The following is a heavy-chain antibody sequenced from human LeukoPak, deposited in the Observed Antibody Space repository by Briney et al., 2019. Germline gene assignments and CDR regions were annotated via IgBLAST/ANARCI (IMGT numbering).Heavy chain of an antibody. V-gene: IGHV1-69*04. D-gene: IGHD3-22*01. J-gene: IGHJ4*02. CDR2: IIPILGIA. CDR1: GYTFTSYG. Sequence: GASVKVSCKASGYTFTSYGISWVRQAPGQGLEWMGRIIPILGIANYAQKFQGRVTITADKSTSTAYMELSSLRSEDTAVYYCARGLLDDSSGYPDYWGQGTLVTVSS. CDR3: ARGLLDDSSGYPDY.